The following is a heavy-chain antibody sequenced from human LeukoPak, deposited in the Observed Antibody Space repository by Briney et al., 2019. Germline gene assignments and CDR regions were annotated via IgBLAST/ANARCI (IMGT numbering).Heavy chain of an antibody. D-gene: IGHD2-2*02. CDR3: ARVACSSTSCYTLRGIYYYMDV. CDR2: MYYRGST. Sequence: SETLSLTCTVSYGSISSSSYYWGWIRQPPGKGLEWIGSMYYRGSTYYNPSLKSRVTISVDTSKNQFSLKLNSVTAADTAVYYCARVACSSTSCYTLRGIYYYMDVWGKGTTVTVSS. J-gene: IGHJ6*03. V-gene: IGHV4-39*07. CDR1: YGSISSSSYY.